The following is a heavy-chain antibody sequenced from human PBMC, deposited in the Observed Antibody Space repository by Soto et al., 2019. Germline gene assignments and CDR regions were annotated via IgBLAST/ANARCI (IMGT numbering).Heavy chain of an antibody. CDR3: ARRGYYYDNTGPAKQFQH. J-gene: IGHJ1*01. Sequence: PGGSLRLSCEASGFTFSNYGMHWVRQAPGKGLEWVATIWYDGSKKYYADSVKGRFTISRDTSKSTLYLQMNSLRAEDTAVYYCARRGYYYDNTGPAKQFQHWGQGTLVTVSS. D-gene: IGHD3-22*01. CDR1: GFTFSNYG. CDR2: IWYDGSKK. V-gene: IGHV3-33*01.